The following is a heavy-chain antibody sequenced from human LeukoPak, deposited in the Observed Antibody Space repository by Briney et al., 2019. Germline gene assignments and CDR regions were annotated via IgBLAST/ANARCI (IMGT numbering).Heavy chain of an antibody. V-gene: IGHV5-51*01. CDR1: GYTFSKYW. CDR2: IYPGDSVA. J-gene: IGHJ5*01. CDR3: ARQGGGDYGGWFDW. Sequence: KPGESLTLSCTGSGYTFSKYWIGWGRQRPGEGREWMGIIYPGDSVARYSPSLPGQVTISADKSISTPSLQWSSLKASDTAMYYCARQGGGDYGGWFDWWGQGSLVTVSS. D-gene: IGHD4-23*01.